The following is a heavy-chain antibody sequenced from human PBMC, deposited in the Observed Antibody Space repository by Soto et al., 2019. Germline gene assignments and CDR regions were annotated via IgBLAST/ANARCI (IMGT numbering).Heavy chain of an antibody. CDR1: GFTFSSYG. J-gene: IGHJ3*02. D-gene: IGHD3-22*01. Sequence: QVQLVESGGGVVQPGRSLRLSCAASGFTFSSYGMHWVRQAPGKGLEWVAVIWYDGSNKYYADSVKGRFTISRDNSKNTRYLLMTSLRAEGTAVYYCARETLVESTYDSSGYAPAAFDIWGQGTMVTVSS. V-gene: IGHV3-33*01. CDR2: IWYDGSNK. CDR3: ARETLVESTYDSSGYAPAAFDI.